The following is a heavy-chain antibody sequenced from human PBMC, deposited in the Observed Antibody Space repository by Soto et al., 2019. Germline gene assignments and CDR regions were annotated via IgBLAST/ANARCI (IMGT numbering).Heavy chain of an antibody. J-gene: IGHJ2*01. V-gene: IGHV1-18*01. Sequence: QVQLVQSGAEVKKPGASVKVSCKASGYTFTSYGISWVRQAPGQGLEWMGWISAYNGNTNYAQKLQGRVTMTTDTSASTAYMELRSLRSDDTAVYYCARDGLILGVVIKGYGYFDLWGRGTLVTVSS. D-gene: IGHD3-3*01. CDR3: ARDGLILGVVIKGYGYFDL. CDR2: ISAYNGNT. CDR1: GYTFTSYG.